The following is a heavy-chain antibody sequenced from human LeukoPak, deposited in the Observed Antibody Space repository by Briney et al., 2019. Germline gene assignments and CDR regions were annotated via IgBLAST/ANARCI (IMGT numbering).Heavy chain of an antibody. J-gene: IGHJ5*02. Sequence: GGSLRLSCAASGFTFSSCAMSWVRQAQGKGLEWVSAISGSGGSTYYADSVKGRFTISRDNSKNTLYLQMNSLRAEDTAVYYCAKGLGRSYTKALWFDPWGQGTLVTVSS. D-gene: IGHD1-26*01. CDR1: GFTFSSCA. CDR3: AKGLGRSYTKALWFDP. V-gene: IGHV3-23*01. CDR2: ISGSGGST.